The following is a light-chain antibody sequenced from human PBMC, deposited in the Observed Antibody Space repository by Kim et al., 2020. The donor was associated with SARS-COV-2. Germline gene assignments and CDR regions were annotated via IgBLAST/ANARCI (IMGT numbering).Light chain of an antibody. CDR1: ISDVGDYNI. J-gene: IGLJ2*01. Sequence: GPSVTISYTVTISDVGDYNIVSWYLHHQDKTPKLILYVVTKRPSGVPDRFACSKSANTASLTITGLQAEDECDYYCCSYAGSYSLGFGGGTKVTVL. CDR3: CSYAGSYSLG. CDR2: VVT. V-gene: IGLV2-11*01.